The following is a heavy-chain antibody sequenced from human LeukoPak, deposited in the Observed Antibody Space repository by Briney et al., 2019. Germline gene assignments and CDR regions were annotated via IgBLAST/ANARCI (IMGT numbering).Heavy chain of an antibody. CDR1: GFTFSNNE. J-gene: IGHJ4*02. D-gene: IGHD2-15*01. Sequence: GGSLRLSCAASGFTFSNNEMSWVRQTPGKGLEWVSYISSGGSTIYYADSVKGRFTISSDNAKNSLYLQMNSLRAEDTAVYYCVRGHLLRLEYFFDYWGQGTLVTVSS. CDR3: VRGHLLRLEYFFDY. CDR2: ISSGGSTI. V-gene: IGHV3-48*03.